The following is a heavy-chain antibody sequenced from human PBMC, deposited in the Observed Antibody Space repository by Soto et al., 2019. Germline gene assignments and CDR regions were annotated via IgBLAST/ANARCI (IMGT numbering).Heavy chain of an antibody. J-gene: IGHJ4*02. V-gene: IGHV3-23*01. D-gene: IGHD3-9*01. CDR1: GFSLSTYT. CDR3: AKDRQPDGIWTFDY. CDR2: IFGSSGKT. Sequence: EVQLLESGGHLVQPGGSLRLTCAASGFSLSTYTMNWVRQAPGKGLEWLSGIFGSSGKTFYADSVKGRFTISKDNSKNMLFLQMDSLTAEETAVYYCAKDRQPDGIWTFDYWGQGTLVTVSS.